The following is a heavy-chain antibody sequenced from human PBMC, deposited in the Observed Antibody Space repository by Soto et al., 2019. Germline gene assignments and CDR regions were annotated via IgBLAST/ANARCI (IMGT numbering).Heavy chain of an antibody. Sequence: HPGGSLRLSCAASGFTFSSYAMSWVRQAPGKGLECVSAISGSGGSTYYADSVKGRFTISRDNSKNTLYLQMNSLRAEDTAVYYCAKAGGYYYDSSGYRPDYYYGMDVWGQGTTVTVSS. CDR3: AKAGGYYYDSSGYRPDYYYGMDV. V-gene: IGHV3-23*01. J-gene: IGHJ6*02. CDR2: ISGSGGST. CDR1: GFTFSSYA. D-gene: IGHD3-22*01.